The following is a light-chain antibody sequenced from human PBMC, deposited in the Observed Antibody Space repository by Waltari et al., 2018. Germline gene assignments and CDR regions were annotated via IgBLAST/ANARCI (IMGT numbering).Light chain of an antibody. J-gene: IGKJ3*01. CDR3: QHGFT. CDR2: AAS. CDR1: QSISSY. Sequence: DIQMTQSPSSLSASVGDRVTITCRASQSISSYLNWYQQKPGKAAKLLIYAASSLQSGVPSRFSGSGSGTDFTLTISSLQPEDFATYYCQHGFTFGPGTKVDIK. V-gene: IGKV1-39*01.